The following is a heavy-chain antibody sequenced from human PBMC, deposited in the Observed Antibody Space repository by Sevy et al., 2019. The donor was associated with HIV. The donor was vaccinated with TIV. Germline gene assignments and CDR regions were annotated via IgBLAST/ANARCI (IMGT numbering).Heavy chain of an antibody. CDR1: GFTFSSYG. J-gene: IGHJ6*02. D-gene: IGHD1-26*01. CDR3: ARDPVNGSSGYYYYGMDV. Sequence: GGSLRLSCAASGFTFSSYGMHWVRQAPGKGLEWVAVIWYDGSNKYYADSVKGRFTISRDNSKNTLYLQMNSLRAEDTAVYYCARDPVNGSSGYYYYGMDVWGQGTTVTVSS. CDR2: IWYDGSNK. V-gene: IGHV3-33*01.